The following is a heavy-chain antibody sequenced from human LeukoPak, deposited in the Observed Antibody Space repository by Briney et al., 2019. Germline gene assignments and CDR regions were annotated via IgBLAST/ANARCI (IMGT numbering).Heavy chain of an antibody. J-gene: IGHJ4*02. CDR3: ARDPRNYDFWRGDYYFDY. Sequence: GASVKVSCKASGYAFTSYGISWVRQAPGQGLEWMGWISAYNGNTNYAQKLQGRVTMTTDTSTSTAYMELRSLGSDDTAVYYCARDPRNYDFWRGDYYFDYWGQGTLVTVSS. D-gene: IGHD3-3*01. V-gene: IGHV1-18*01. CDR1: GYAFTSYG. CDR2: ISAYNGNT.